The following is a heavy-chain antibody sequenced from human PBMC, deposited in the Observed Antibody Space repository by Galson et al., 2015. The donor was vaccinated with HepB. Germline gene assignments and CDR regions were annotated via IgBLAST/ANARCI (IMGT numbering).Heavy chain of an antibody. J-gene: IGHJ1*01. CDR2: ISSSGASA. D-gene: IGHD6-13*01. Sequence: SLRLSCAASGFPFSTYTMSWVRQAPGKGLEWVSYISSSGASAYYADSVKGRFTISRDNAKNSLYLQMNSLRAEDTAVYYCARSYSSSWFIYFQHWGQGTLVTVSS. V-gene: IGHV3-11*01. CDR3: ARSYSSSWFIYFQH. CDR1: GFPFSTYT.